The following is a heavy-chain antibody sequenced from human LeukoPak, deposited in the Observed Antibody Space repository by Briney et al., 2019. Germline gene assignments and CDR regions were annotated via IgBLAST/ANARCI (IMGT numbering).Heavy chain of an antibody. CDR3: ARDCDRSGYYCY. Sequence: WASVKVSCKASGYTFTNYGISWVRQAPGQGLEWMGWISGDNGNTYYAQKLQARFTMTTDTSTCTAYMELRSLRSDDTAVYYCARDCDRSGYYCYWGQGTLVTVSS. V-gene: IGHV1-18*01. J-gene: IGHJ4*02. CDR1: GYTFTNYG. D-gene: IGHD3-22*01. CDR2: ISGDNGNT.